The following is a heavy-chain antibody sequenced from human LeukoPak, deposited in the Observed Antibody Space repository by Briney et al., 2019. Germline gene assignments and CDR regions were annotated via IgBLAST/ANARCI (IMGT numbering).Heavy chain of an antibody. CDR3: AREFEYASSGYYQYYFDY. J-gene: IGHJ4*02. CDR2: VIPIFGTA. V-gene: IGHV1-69*05. Sequence: SVKVSCKASGGTFSSYAISWVRQAPGQGREWMGGVIPIFGTANYAQKFQGRVTITTDESTSTAYMELSSLRSEDTAVYYCAREFEYASSGYYQYYFDYWGQGTLVTVSS. CDR1: GGTFSSYA. D-gene: IGHD3-22*01.